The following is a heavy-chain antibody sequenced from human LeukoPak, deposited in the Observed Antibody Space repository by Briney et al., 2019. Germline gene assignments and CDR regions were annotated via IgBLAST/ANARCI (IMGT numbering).Heavy chain of an antibody. CDR1: GFTFSSHG. Sequence: GGSLRLSCAASGFTFSSHGMNWVRQAPGKGVEWVSAISGSGGSTDCADSVKGRFTVSIDNSKDTLYLQMNSLRAEDTAVYYCAKDRGKLGYCSSTSCQQSDWGQGTLVTVSS. V-gene: IGHV3-23*01. CDR3: AKDRGKLGYCSSTSCQQSD. D-gene: IGHD2-2*01. CDR2: ISGSGGST. J-gene: IGHJ4*02.